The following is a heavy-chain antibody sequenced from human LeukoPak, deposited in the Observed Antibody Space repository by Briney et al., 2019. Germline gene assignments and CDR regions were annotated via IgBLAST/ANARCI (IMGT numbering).Heavy chain of an antibody. V-gene: IGHV3-74*01. CDR3: ARDYGA. J-gene: IGHJ5*02. CDR1: GFXFSRYW. CDR2: INSDGYST. Sequence: GALRLSCAASGFXFSRYWMHWVRQAPGKGLVWVSRINSDGYSTTYADSVKGRFTISRDNAKNTLYLQMNSLRADDTAVYYCARDYGAWGQGTLVTVSP. D-gene: IGHD4/OR15-4a*01.